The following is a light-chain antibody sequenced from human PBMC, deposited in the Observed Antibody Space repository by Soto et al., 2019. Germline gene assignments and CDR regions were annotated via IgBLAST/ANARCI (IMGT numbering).Light chain of an antibody. CDR3: QQCRYGWT. CDR1: QSVSSN. J-gene: IGKJ1*01. V-gene: IGKV3-15*01. Sequence: EIVMTQSPATLSVSPGERATLSCRASQSVSSNLAWYQQKPGQAPRLLIYDASTRATGIPARFSGSGSGTEFTLTISSLQSEDFAVYYCQQCRYGWTFGPGTKVEIK. CDR2: DAS.